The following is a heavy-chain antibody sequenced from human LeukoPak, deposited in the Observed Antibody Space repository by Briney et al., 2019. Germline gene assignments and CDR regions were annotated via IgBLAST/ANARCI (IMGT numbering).Heavy chain of an antibody. D-gene: IGHD2-15*01. J-gene: IGHJ5*02. CDR3: ARAVIVVAAATQRNWFDP. V-gene: IGHV4-34*01. Sequence: SETLSLTCAVYGGSFSGYYWSWIRQPPGKGLGWIGDINHSGITDYNPSLRSRVTISVDTSKNQFSLKLSSVTAADTAIYYCARAVIVVAAATQRNWFDPWGQGTLVTVSS. CDR2: INHSGIT. CDR1: GGSFSGYY.